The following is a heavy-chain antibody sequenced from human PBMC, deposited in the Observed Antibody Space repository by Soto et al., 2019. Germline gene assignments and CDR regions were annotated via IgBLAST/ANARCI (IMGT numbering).Heavy chain of an antibody. V-gene: IGHV1-69*12. Sequence: QVQLVQSGAEVKKPGSSVKVSCKASGGTFSSYAISWVRQAPGQGLEWMGGIIPIFGTANYAQKFQGRVTITADESTSTAYMELSSLRSEDTAVYYCARAPPSHSSSTRFYYFVYWGQGTLVTVSS. CDR2: IIPIFGTA. J-gene: IGHJ4*02. CDR3: ARAPPSHSSSTRFYYFVY. D-gene: IGHD6-13*01. CDR1: GGTFSSYA.